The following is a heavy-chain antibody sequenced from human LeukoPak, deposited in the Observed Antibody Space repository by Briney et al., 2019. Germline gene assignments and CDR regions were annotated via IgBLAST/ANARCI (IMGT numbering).Heavy chain of an antibody. CDR3: ARGATYYDILTGYYPAYFDY. CDR2: IYHSGST. Sequence: SETLSLTCTVSGGSISSGGYSWSWIRQPPGKGLEWIGYIYHSGSTYYNPSLKSRVTISVDRSKNQFSLKLSSVTAADTAVYYCARGATYYDILTGYYPAYFDYWGQGTLVTVSS. CDR1: GGSISSGGYS. D-gene: IGHD3-9*01. J-gene: IGHJ4*02. V-gene: IGHV4-30-2*01.